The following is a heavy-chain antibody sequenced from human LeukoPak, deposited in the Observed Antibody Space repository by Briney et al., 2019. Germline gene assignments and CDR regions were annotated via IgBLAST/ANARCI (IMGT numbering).Heavy chain of an antibody. V-gene: IGHV4-59*01. CDR2: IYYSGST. Sequence: SETLSLTCTVSGGSISSYYWSWIRQPPGKGLEWIGYIYYSGSTCYNPSLKSRVTISVDTSKNQFSLKLSSVTAADTAVYYCARDLGYCSSTSCYTGGVDAFDIWGQGTMVTVSS. D-gene: IGHD2-2*02. CDR1: GGSISSYY. J-gene: IGHJ3*02. CDR3: ARDLGYCSSTSCYTGGVDAFDI.